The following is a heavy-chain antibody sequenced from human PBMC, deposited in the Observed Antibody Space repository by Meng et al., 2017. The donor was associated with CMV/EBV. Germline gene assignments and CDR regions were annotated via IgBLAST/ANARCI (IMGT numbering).Heavy chain of an antibody. V-gene: IGHV3-30*02. D-gene: IGHD2-2*01. J-gene: IGHJ3*02. CDR1: GFTFSNYA. CDR3: ATAAGSRAPGGAFDI. CDR2: TLFDGSDN. Sequence: GESLKISCAASGFTFSNYAMHWVRQAPGRGLEWVTFTLFDGSDNHYRDSVKGRFTISRDNSRNTLYLQMNNLRPEDTAVYYCATAAGSRAPGGAFDIWGQGTMVTVSS.